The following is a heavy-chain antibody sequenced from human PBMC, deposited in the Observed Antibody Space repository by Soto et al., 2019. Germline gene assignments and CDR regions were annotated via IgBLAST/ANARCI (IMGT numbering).Heavy chain of an antibody. CDR1: GGSISFYY. J-gene: IGHJ3*02. Sequence: QVQLQESGPGLVKPSETLSLTCSVSGGSISFYYWNWIRQSPGKGLEWIGYSYSSGSTNYNPSLKSRVTISVDTSKNQFSLRLSSVTAADTAVYYCARGDSTTHGDAFDIWGQGRMVTVSP. D-gene: IGHD6-13*01. CDR3: ARGDSTTHGDAFDI. V-gene: IGHV4-59*01. CDR2: SYSSGST.